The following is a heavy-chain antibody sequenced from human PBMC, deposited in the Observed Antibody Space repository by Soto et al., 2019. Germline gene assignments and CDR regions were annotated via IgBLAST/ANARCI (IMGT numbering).Heavy chain of an antibody. CDR2: INPSGGST. D-gene: IGHD3-10*01. CDR1: GGTFSSYA. CDR3: AREGSTHAFDI. J-gene: IGHJ3*02. V-gene: IGHV1-46*03. Sequence: ASVKVSCKASGGTFSSYAISWVRQAPGQGLEWMGIINPSGGSTSYAQKFQGRVTMTRDTSTSTVYMELSSLRSEDTAVYYCAREGSTHAFDIWGQGTMVTVSS.